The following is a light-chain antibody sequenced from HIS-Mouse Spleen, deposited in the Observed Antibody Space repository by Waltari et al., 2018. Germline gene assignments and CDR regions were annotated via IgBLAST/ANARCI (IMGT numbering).Light chain of an antibody. CDR2: EGS. Sequence: QSALTQPAPVSGSPGHSITISCPATSSDVGTYDLVSWYQQHPGKAPKLMIYEGSKRPSGVSNRFSGSKSGNTASLTISGLQAEDEADYYCCSYAGSSTLVFGGGTKLTVL. V-gene: IGLV2-23*01. CDR3: CSYAGSSTLV. CDR1: SSDVGTYDL. J-gene: IGLJ2*01.